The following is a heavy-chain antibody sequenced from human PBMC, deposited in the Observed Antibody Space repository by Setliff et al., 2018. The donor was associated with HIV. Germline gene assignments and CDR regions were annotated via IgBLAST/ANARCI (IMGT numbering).Heavy chain of an antibody. Sequence: ASVKVSCKASGYTFTSYSISWVRQAPGQGLEWMGWINTYSGNTNYAQKLQGRVTMTTDTSMSTAYMELRSLRSDDTAVYYCARDMADFGEGMDVWGQGTTVTVSS. J-gene: IGHJ6*02. CDR1: GYTFTSYS. D-gene: IGHD3-10*01. CDR2: INTYSGNT. V-gene: IGHV1-18*01. CDR3: ARDMADFGEGMDV.